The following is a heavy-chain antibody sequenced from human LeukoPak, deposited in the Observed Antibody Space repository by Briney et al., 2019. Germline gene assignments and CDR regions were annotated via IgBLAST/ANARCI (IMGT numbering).Heavy chain of an antibody. CDR1: GFTFSSYA. J-gene: IGHJ6*03. V-gene: IGHV3-23*01. Sequence: GGSLRLSCATSGFTFSSYAMSWVRQAPGKGLEWVSAISGSGGSTYYADSVKGRFTISRDNSKNTLYLQMNSLRAEDTAVYYCASDTAMVIYYYYYMDVWGKGTTVTVSS. CDR2: ISGSGGST. D-gene: IGHD5-18*01. CDR3: ASDTAMVIYYYYYMDV.